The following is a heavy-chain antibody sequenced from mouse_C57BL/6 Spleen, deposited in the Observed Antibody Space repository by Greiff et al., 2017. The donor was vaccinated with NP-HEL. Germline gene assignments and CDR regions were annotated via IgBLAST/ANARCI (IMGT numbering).Heavy chain of an antibody. CDR2: IYPGDGDT. Sequence: VQLQESGPELVKPGASVKISCKASGYAFSSSWMNWVKQRPGKGLEWIGRIYPGDGDTNYNGKFKGKATLTADKSSSTAYMQLSSLTSEDSAVYFCAREITTVVGPFAYWGQGTLVTVSA. V-gene: IGHV1-82*01. CDR1: GYAFSSSW. J-gene: IGHJ3*01. CDR3: AREITTVVGPFAY. D-gene: IGHD1-1*01.